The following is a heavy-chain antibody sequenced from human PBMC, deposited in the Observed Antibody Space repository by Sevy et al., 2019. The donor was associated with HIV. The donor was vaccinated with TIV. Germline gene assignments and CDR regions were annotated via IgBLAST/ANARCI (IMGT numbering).Heavy chain of an antibody. D-gene: IGHD3-22*01. Sequence: GGSLRLSCAASGFTFSSYSMNWVRQAPGKGLEWVSSISSSSSYIYYADAVKGRFTTSRDNAKNSLYLQMNSLRAEETAGYYCAGGGPSDSSGYYYAFDYWGQGTLVTVSS. CDR3: AGGGPSDSSGYYYAFDY. CDR2: ISSSSSYI. CDR1: GFTFSSYS. J-gene: IGHJ4*02. V-gene: IGHV3-21*01.